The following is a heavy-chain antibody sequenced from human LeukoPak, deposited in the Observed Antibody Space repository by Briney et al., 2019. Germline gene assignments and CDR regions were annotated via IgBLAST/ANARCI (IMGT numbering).Heavy chain of an antibody. CDR2: LYYSGGT. V-gene: IGHV4-39*01. J-gene: IGHJ4*02. D-gene: IGHD1-1*01. CDR3: ATWRTAKTGFDY. Sequence: SETLSLTCTVSGGSITNNNYYWDWIRQPPGKGLEWIGDLYYSGGTHYNPSLKSRVTISVDTSKNQFSLKLNSVTAADTAVYYCATWRTAKTGFDYWGQGTLVTVSS. CDR1: GGSITNNNYY.